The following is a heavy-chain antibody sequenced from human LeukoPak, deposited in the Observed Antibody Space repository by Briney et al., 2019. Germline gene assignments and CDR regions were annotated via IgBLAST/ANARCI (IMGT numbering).Heavy chain of an antibody. CDR2: INHSGST. Sequence: SETLSLTCAVYGGSFRGYYWSWIRQPPGKGLEWIGEINHSGSTNYNPSLKSRVTISVDTSKNQFSLKLSSVTAADTAVYYCAIRIAVAGTLSWFDPWGQGTLVTVSS. J-gene: IGHJ5*02. CDR3: AIRIAVAGTLSWFDP. CDR1: GGSFRGYY. D-gene: IGHD6-19*01. V-gene: IGHV4-34*01.